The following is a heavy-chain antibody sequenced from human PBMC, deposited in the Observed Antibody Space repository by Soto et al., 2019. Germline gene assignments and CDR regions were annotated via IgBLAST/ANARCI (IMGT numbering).Heavy chain of an antibody. D-gene: IGHD4-17*01. CDR1: GGSISSGGYS. V-gene: IGHV4-30-2*01. J-gene: IGHJ5*02. CDR2: IYHSGST. Sequence: QLQLQESGSGLVKPSQTLSLTCAVSGGSISSGGYSWSWIRQPPGKGLEWIGYIYHSGSTYYNPSLKRRAPISVDRSKNQFSLKLSSVTAADTAVYYCARFRTVTNNWFDPWGQGTLVTVSS. CDR3: ARFRTVTNNWFDP.